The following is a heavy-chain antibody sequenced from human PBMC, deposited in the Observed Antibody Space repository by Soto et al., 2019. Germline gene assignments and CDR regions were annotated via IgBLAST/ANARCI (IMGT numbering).Heavy chain of an antibody. CDR3: ARDSTLAY. J-gene: IGHJ1*01. CDR2: INPSGGGT. V-gene: IGHV1-46*01. Sequence: GASVKVSCKASGYTFTSYYIHWLRQSPGQGLEWMGIINPSGGGTSYAQKFQARVTMTRDTSTSTVYMELSSLTSDDTAVYYCARDSTLAYWGQGTLVTVSS. CDR1: GYTFTSYY.